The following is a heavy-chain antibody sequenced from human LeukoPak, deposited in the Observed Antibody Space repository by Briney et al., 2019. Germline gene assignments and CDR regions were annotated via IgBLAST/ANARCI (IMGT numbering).Heavy chain of an antibody. CDR3: AKGPEVRGVIVIPKTGEKGALDY. J-gene: IGHJ4*02. CDR1: GFSFSSYR. Sequence: GGSLRLSCAASGFSFSSYRMNWVRQAPGKGLEWVSSVSNSGDYIHYADSVKGRFTISRDNSKNTLYLQMSSLRAEDTAVYYCAKGPEVRGVIVIPKTGEKGALDYWGQGTLVTVSS. V-gene: IGHV3-21*01. CDR2: VSNSGDYI. D-gene: IGHD3-10*01.